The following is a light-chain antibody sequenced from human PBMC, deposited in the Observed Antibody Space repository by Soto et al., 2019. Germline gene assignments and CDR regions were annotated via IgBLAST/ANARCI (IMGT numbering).Light chain of an antibody. CDR1: QSLSSTY. J-gene: IGKJ2*01. CDR3: QQYGRSPRT. CDR2: GAS. V-gene: IGKV3-20*01. Sequence: EIVLTQSPGTLSLSPGERATLSCRASQSLSSTYLARYQQKRGRAPRLLIYGASSRATGIPDRFSGSGSGTDFTRTISRLEPEDLSVYYCQQYGRSPRTLGQGTKLEIK.